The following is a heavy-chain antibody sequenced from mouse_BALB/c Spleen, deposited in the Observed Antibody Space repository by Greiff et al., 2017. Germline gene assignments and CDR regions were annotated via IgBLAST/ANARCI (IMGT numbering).Heavy chain of an antibody. CDR1: GYTFTSYW. V-gene: IGHV1-7*01. CDR3: AREAMDY. Sequence: VQLQQSGAELAKPGASVKMSCKASGYTFTSYWMHWVKQRPGQVLEWIGYINPSTGYTEYNQKFKDRATLTADKSSSTAYMQLSSLTSEDSAVYYCAREAMDYWGQGTSVTVSS. CDR2: INPSTGYT. J-gene: IGHJ4*01.